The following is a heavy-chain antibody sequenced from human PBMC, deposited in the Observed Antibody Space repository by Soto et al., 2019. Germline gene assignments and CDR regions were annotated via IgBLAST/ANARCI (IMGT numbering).Heavy chain of an antibody. J-gene: IGHJ4*02. D-gene: IGHD2-15*01. CDR2: ISPYNGDT. V-gene: IGHV1-18*04. Sequence: ASVKVSCKASGYTFATYGFNWVRQAPGQGLEWMGWISPYNGDTNYAQNFQGRVTLTTDTSTSTAYMELRSLTSDDTAVYYCARTPRAQMIVLEAATRFDYWGQGTLVTVSS. CDR1: GYTFATYG. CDR3: ARTPRAQMIVLEAATRFDY.